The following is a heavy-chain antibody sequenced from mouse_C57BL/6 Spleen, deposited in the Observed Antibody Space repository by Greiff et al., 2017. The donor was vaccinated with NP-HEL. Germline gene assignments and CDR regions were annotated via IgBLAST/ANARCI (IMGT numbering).Heavy chain of an antibody. J-gene: IGHJ2*01. CDR1: GFTFSDYY. Sequence: EVMLVESEGGLVQPGSSMKLSRTASGFTFSDYYMAWVRQVPEKGLEWVANINYDGSSTYYLDSLKSRFIISRDNAKNILYLQMSSLKSEDTATYYCARKDYFDYWGQGTTLTVSS. V-gene: IGHV5-16*01. CDR3: ARKDYFDY. CDR2: INYDGSST.